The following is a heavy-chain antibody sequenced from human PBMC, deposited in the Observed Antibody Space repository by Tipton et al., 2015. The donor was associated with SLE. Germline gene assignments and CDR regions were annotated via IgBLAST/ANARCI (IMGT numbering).Heavy chain of an antibody. J-gene: IGHJ4*02. D-gene: IGHD4-17*01. CDR1: GGSFSGYY. CDR3: ARQGWSLRFDY. V-gene: IGHV4-34*01. CDR2: INHSGST. Sequence: TLSLTCAVYGGSFSGYYWSWIRQPPGKGLEWSGEINHSGSTNYNPSLKSRVTISVDTSKNQFSLKLSSVTAADTAVYYCARQGWSLRFDYWGQGTLVIVSS.